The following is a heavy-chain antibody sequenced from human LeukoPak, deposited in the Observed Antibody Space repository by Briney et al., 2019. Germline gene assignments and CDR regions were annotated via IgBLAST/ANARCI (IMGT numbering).Heavy chain of an antibody. J-gene: IGHJ5*02. Sequence: PSETLSLTCTVSGGSISSYYWAWIRQPPGKGLEWIGNIYYSGRTYYNPSLKSRIAISLDTSKNQFSLKLTSVTAADTAVYYCARVELQLGWFDPWGQGTLVTVSS. CDR1: GGSISSYY. CDR2: IYYSGRT. CDR3: ARVELQLGWFDP. D-gene: IGHD6-13*01. V-gene: IGHV4-39*07.